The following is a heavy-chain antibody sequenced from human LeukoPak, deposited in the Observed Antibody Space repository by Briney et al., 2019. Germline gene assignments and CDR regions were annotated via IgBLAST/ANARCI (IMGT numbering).Heavy chain of an antibody. CDR1: GYTFTSYG. D-gene: IGHD2-15*01. CDR2: ISGYNGDT. CDR3: ARDQRSSCTGGTCYYFDY. Sequence: ASVKVSCKASGYTFTSYGISWVRQAPGQGLEWVGWISGYNGDTNSARKLQGRVTMTTDTSTSTAYMELRSLISDDTAVYYCARDQRSSCTGGTCYYFDYWGRGTLVTVSS. J-gene: IGHJ4*02. V-gene: IGHV1-18*01.